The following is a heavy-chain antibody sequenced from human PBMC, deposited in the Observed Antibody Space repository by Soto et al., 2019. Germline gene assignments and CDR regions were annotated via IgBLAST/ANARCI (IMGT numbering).Heavy chain of an antibody. V-gene: IGHV4-39*02. Sequence: QLQLQESGPGLVKPSETLALTCSVSGASISSSTYYWGWIRQPPGKGLEWIGAIYRDGSTYYSPTINSRVSISVDTTKNHYSLKLRSVTAADTAVYYCVRLGSNPPTDVPFDYWGQGTLVTVSS. D-gene: IGHD6-13*01. CDR1: GASISSSTYY. CDR3: VRLGSNPPTDVPFDY. CDR2: IYRDGST. J-gene: IGHJ4*02.